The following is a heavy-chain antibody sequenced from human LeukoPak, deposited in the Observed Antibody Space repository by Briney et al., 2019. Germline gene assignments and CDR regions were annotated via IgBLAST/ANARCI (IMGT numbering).Heavy chain of an antibody. V-gene: IGHV4-39*01. CDR3: AADTVTTGDYYYYMDV. J-gene: IGHJ6*03. CDR2: IYYSGST. CDR1: GGSISSSSYY. D-gene: IGHD4-11*01. Sequence: PSETLSLTCTVSGGSISSSSYYWGWIRQPPGKGLEWIGSIYYSGSTYYNPSLKSRVTISVDTSKNQFSLKLSSVTAADTAVYYCAADTVTTGDYYYYMDVWGQGTTVTVSS.